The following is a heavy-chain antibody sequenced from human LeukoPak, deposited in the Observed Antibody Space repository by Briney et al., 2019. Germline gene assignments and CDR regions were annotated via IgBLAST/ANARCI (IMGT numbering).Heavy chain of an antibody. CDR2: IYYSGST. J-gene: IGHJ4*02. CDR3: ARGVNSGSFDY. D-gene: IGHD5-12*01. Sequence: SETLSLTCTVSGGSISSSSYYWGWVRQPPGRGLEWVGRIYYSGSTYYNPSLKSPVTISLATSKNHFSLKLPSVPAADTAVYYCARGVNSGSFDYCGQGTLVTVSS. CDR1: GGSISSSSYY. V-gene: IGHV4-39*02.